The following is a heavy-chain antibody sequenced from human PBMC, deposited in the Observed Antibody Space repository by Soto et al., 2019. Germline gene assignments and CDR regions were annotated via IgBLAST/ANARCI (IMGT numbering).Heavy chain of an antibody. CDR2: INPNSGGT. V-gene: IGHV1-2*04. J-gene: IGHJ3*02. Sequence: GASVKVSCKASGYTFTGYYMHWVRQAPGQGLEWMGWINPNSGGTNYAQKFQGWVTMTRDTSISTAYMELSRLRSDDTAVYYCARELRALGYCSGGSCSSYAFDIWGQGTKVTVSS. CDR1: GYTFTGYY. CDR3: ARELRALGYCSGGSCSSYAFDI. D-gene: IGHD2-15*01.